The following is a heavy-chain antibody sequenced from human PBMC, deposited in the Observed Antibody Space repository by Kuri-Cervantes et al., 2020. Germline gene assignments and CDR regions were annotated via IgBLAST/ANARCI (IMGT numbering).Heavy chain of an antibody. Sequence: GGSLRLSCGASGFTFSSYAMHWVRQAPGEGLEWVAVISYDGTNQYYADSVKGRFSLSRDNSKNTLYLQMNSLRAEDTALYYCAATKIAYMDVWGQGTTVTVSS. D-gene: IGHD6-13*01. V-gene: IGHV3-30-3*01. J-gene: IGHJ6*03. CDR3: AATKIAYMDV. CDR2: ISYDGTNQ. CDR1: GFTFSSYA.